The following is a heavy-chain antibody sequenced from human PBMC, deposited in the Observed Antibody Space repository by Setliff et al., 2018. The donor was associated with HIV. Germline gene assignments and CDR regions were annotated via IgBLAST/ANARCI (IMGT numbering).Heavy chain of an antibody. CDR3: ARDVGSVWHNWFDP. J-gene: IGHJ5*02. V-gene: IGHV1-3*01. CDR2: INAGNGNM. D-gene: IGHD6-19*01. CDR1: GYTFTSFA. Sequence: ASVKVSCKASGYTFTSFAMHWVRQAPGQRLEWMGWINAGNGNMKYSQKFQGRFTMTRDTSTSTVYMELSSLRSEDTAVYYCARDVGSVWHNWFDPWGQGTLVTVSS.